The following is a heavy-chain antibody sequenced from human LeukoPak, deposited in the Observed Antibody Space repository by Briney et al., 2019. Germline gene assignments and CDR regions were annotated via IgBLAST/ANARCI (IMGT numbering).Heavy chain of an antibody. Sequence: GGSLRLSCAASGFTFSSYWMHWVRQAPGKGLVWVSRINSDGNSTNYADSVKGRFTVSRDNAKNTLYLQVNNLRAEDTAVYYCARGPNSNWSGLDFWGQGTLLTVSS. J-gene: IGHJ4*02. CDR1: GFTFSSYW. V-gene: IGHV3-74*01. CDR2: INSDGNST. D-gene: IGHD6-6*01. CDR3: ARGPNSNWSGLDF.